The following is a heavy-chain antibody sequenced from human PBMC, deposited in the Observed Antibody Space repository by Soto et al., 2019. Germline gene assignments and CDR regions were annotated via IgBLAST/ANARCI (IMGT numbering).Heavy chain of an antibody. D-gene: IGHD6-19*01. J-gene: IGHJ1*01. CDR2: FSSSSSTI. Sequence: GGSLRLSCAASVFTFSSYSMNLVRQAPGKGLEWVSYFSSSSSTIYYADSVKGRFTISRDNAKNSLYLQMNSLRDEDTAVYYRARDSSGGWYMWGYFQHWGQGTLVTVSS. CDR3: ARDSSGGWYMWGYFQH. V-gene: IGHV3-48*02. CDR1: VFTFSSYS.